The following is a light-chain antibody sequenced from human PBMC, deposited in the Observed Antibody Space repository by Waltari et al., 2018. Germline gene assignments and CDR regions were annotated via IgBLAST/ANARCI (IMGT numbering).Light chain of an antibody. Sequence: EIVLTQSPATLSLSPGERATLSCRASQSVNSYLAWYQQKPGQAPRLLIYDGSRRASGIPARVSGSGSETDFTLTIGSLEPEDSAVYYCQQRGHWPPDATFGPGTKIEIK. V-gene: IGKV3-11*01. CDR2: DGS. CDR3: QQRGHWPPDAT. CDR1: QSVNSY. J-gene: IGKJ3*01.